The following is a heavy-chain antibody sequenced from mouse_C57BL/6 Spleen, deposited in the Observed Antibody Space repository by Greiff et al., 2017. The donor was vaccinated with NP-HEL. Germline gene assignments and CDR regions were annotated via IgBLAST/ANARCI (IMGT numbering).Heavy chain of an antibody. D-gene: IGHD1-1*01. CDR3: TSTDYYGSSSSYWYFDV. J-gene: IGHJ1*03. Sequence: VQLQQSGAELVRPGASVKLSCTASGFNIKDDYMHWVKQRPEQGLEWIGWIDPENGDTEYASKFQGKATITADTSSNTAYLQLSSLTSEDTAVYYCTSTDYYGSSSSYWYFDVWGTGTTVTVSS. CDR2: IDPENGDT. CDR1: GFNIKDDY. V-gene: IGHV14-4*01.